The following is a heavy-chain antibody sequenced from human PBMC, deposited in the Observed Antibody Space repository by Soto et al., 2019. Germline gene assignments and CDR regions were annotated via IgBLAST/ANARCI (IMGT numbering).Heavy chain of an antibody. CDR1: GFTFSSYA. V-gene: IGHV3-30-3*01. CDR2: ISYDGSNK. Sequence: PGGSLRLSCAASGFTFSSYAMHWVRQAPGKGLERVAVISYDGSNKYYADSVKGRFTISRDNSKNTLYLQMNSLRAEDTAVYYCARDNGGYLPGALDYWGQGTLVTVSS. D-gene: IGHD2-8*01. CDR3: ARDNGGYLPGALDY. J-gene: IGHJ4*02.